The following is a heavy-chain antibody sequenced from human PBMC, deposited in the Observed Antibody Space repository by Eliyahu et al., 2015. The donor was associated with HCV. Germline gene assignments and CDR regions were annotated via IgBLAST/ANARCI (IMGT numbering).Heavy chain of an antibody. V-gene: IGHV3-43*01. J-gene: IGHJ3*02. CDR2: XSWDGGST. Sequence: EVQLVESGGVVVQPGGSLRLSXXASGFTXXXYTMHWVRQAPGKGLEWVSLXSWDGGSTYYADSVKGRFTISRDNSKNSLYLQMNSLRTEDTALYYCAKDIGGSPNGNAFDIWGQGTMVTVSS. CDR3: AKDIGGSPNGNAFDI. D-gene: IGHD1-26*01. CDR1: GFTXXXYT.